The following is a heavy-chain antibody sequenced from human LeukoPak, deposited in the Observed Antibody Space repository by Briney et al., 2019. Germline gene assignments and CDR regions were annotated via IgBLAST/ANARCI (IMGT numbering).Heavy chain of an antibody. J-gene: IGHJ4*02. CDR2: ISAYDGNT. Sequence: ASVKVSCTASGYTFSSYGITWVRQAPGQGLEWVGWISAYDGNTKYAEKFQGRVTMTTDTSTSTAYMDLRSLRSDDTAVYYCVQASGSKYGPATSDYWGQGTLVIVSS. V-gene: IGHV1-18*01. CDR3: VQASGSKYGPATSDY. CDR1: GYTFSSYG. D-gene: IGHD1-26*01.